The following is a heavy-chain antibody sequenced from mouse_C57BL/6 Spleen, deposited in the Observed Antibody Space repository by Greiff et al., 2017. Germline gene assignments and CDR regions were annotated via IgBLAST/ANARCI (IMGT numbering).Heavy chain of an antibody. CDR2: IDPSDSYT. J-gene: IGHJ4*01. D-gene: IGHD1-1*01. CDR1: GYTFTSYW. Sequence: QVQLQQPGAELVMPGASVKLSCKASGYTFTSYWMHWVKQRPGQGLEWIGEIDPSDSYTNYNQKFKGKSTLTVDKSSSTAYMQLSSLTSEDSAVYYCARSGYYYGSSYVGYAMDYWGQGTSVTVSS. V-gene: IGHV1-69*01. CDR3: ARSGYYYGSSYVGYAMDY.